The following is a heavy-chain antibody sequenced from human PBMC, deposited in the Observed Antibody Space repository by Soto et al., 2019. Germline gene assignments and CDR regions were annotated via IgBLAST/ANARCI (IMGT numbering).Heavy chain of an antibody. CDR2: IILFFGTP. D-gene: IGHD7-27*01. CDR3: ARAPESVWGHFDY. CDR1: GGTFSSYA. Sequence: ASVKVSCKASGGTFSSYAISWVRQAPGQGLEWMGGIILFFGTPNYAQKFQGRVTITADESTSTAYMELSSLRSEDTAVYYCARAPESVWGHFDYWGQGTLVTVSS. J-gene: IGHJ4*02. V-gene: IGHV1-69*13.